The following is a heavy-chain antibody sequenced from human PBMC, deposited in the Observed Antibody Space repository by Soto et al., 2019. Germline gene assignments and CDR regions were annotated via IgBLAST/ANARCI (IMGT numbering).Heavy chain of an antibody. CDR3: ARDSRSGYYLDY. V-gene: IGHV4-30-2*01. D-gene: IGHD3-22*01. CDR2: IYHSGGT. Sequence: QLQLQESGSGLVKPSQTLSLTCAVSGDSISSGGYSWNWIGQPPGKGLEWIGYIYHSGGTDYNPSRKSRVTITVDSSNNQFSLKLSSVTAADTAVYYCARDSRSGYYLDYWGQGTLVTVSS. J-gene: IGHJ4*02. CDR1: GDSISSGGYS.